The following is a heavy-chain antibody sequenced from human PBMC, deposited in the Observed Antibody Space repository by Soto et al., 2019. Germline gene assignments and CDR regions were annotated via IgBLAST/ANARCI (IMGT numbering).Heavy chain of an antibody. V-gene: IGHV3-33*01. D-gene: IGHD3-10*01. Sequence: PEGSLRLSCGAFGFTFSSYGMHWVRQAPGKGLEWVAVIWYDGSNKYYADSVKGRFTISRDNSKNTLYLQMNSLRAEDTAVYYCARDRITMVRGVISYYYGMDVWGQGTTVTSP. CDR1: GFTFSSYG. CDR2: IWYDGSNK. CDR3: ARDRITMVRGVISYYYGMDV. J-gene: IGHJ6*02.